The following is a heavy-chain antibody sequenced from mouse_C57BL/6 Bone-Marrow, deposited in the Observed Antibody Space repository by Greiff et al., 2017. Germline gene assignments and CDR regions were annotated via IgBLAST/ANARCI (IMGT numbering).Heavy chain of an antibody. V-gene: IGHV5-4*01. Sequence: EVHLVESGGGLVKPGGSLKLSCAASGFTFSSYAMSWVRQTPETRLEWVATISDGGSYTYYPDNVKGRFTISRDNAKNNLYLQMSHLKSEDTAMYYCARDRRDYYGSSPYAMDYWGQGTSVTVSS. CDR1: GFTFSSYA. J-gene: IGHJ4*01. D-gene: IGHD1-1*01. CDR2: ISDGGSYT. CDR3: ARDRRDYYGSSPYAMDY.